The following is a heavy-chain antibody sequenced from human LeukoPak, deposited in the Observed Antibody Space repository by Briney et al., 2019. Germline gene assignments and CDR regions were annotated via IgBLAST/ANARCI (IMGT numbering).Heavy chain of an antibody. D-gene: IGHD3-10*01. V-gene: IGHV1-18*01. CDR2: ISTYNGNT. Sequence: ASVKVSCKASGYTFTDYGVHWVRQAPGQGLEWMGWISTYNGNTHYVQNLQDRVAMTTDASTSTAFMELRSLRSDDTAVYYCARVLGRQITGAGDDYWGQGTLVTVSS. CDR1: GYTFTDYG. J-gene: IGHJ4*02. CDR3: ARVLGRQITGAGDDY.